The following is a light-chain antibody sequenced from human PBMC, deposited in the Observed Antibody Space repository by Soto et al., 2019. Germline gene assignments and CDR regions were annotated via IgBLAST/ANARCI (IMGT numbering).Light chain of an antibody. CDR3: HQHTNWPPIT. CDR2: HTF. V-gene: IGKV3-11*01. CDR1: QTFNNY. J-gene: IGKJ5*01. Sequence: VLTQSPATPPSSPRERTTLSCRASQTFNNYLAWYQQKPGQAPRLIIYHTFNRATGIPARFSGSGSGTDFTHTISSLEPEDFAVYYCHQHTNWPPITFGQGTRLEIK.